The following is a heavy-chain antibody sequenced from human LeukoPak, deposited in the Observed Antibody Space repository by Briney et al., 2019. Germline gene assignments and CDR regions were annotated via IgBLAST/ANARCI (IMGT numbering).Heavy chain of an antibody. J-gene: IGHJ4*02. CDR1: GGSISSPNSY. V-gene: IGHV4-39*01. CDR3: ARRVVAGTTVDF. CDR2: IFYDGTT. Sequence: SETLSLTCTVSGGSISSPNSYWGWIRQPPGKGLEWIGSIFYDGTTYYNPSLKSRVTISVDTSKSQFSLTLRSVTAADTAVYYCARRVVAGTTVDFWGQGNLVTVSS. D-gene: IGHD6-19*01.